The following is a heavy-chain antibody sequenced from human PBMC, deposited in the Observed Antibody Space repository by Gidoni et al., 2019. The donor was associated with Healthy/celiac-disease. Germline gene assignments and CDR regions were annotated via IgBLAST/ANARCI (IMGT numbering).Heavy chain of an antibody. CDR1: GGSISSSSYY. J-gene: IGHJ6*02. CDR2: IYYSGST. CDR3: ARRVHGAVAGMDV. Sequence: QLQLQESGPGLVKPSETLSLTCTVSGGSISSSSYYWGWIRQPPGKGLEWIGSIYYSGSTYYNPSLKSRVTISVDTSKNQFSLKLSSVTAADTAVYYCARRVHGAVAGMDVWGQGTTVTVSS. V-gene: IGHV4-39*01. D-gene: IGHD6-19*01.